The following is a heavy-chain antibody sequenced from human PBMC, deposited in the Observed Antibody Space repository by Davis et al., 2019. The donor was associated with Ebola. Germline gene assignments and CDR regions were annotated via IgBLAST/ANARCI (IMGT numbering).Heavy chain of an antibody. Sequence: GGSLRLSCATSGFTFSNHAMHWVRQAPGKGLEWVAFISYDARIKYYAASVEGRFTISRDASTNTLFLQMDSLRTEDTAFYFCARDSSSGWFGYYFDYWGQGTLVTVSS. CDR2: ISYDARIK. CDR1: GFTFSNHA. V-gene: IGHV3-30*04. CDR3: ARDSSSGWFGYYFDY. D-gene: IGHD6-19*01. J-gene: IGHJ4*02.